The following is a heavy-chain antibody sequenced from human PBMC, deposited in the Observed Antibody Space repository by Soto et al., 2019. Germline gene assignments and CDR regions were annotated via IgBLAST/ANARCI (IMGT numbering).Heavy chain of an antibody. J-gene: IGHJ4*02. Sequence: GGSLRLSCAASGFTFSSYWMHWVRQAPGKGLVWVSRINSDGSSTSYADSVKGRFTISVDTSKNQFSLKLSSVTAADTAVYYCARERMTGYYFDYWGQGTLVTVSS. CDR2: INSDGSST. CDR1: GFTFSSYW. V-gene: IGHV3-74*01. D-gene: IGHD1-20*01. CDR3: ARERMTGYYFDY.